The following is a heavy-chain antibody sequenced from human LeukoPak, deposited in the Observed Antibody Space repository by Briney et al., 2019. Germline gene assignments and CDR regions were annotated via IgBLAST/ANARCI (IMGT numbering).Heavy chain of an antibody. D-gene: IGHD1-1*01. CDR1: GFTFSSYS. Sequence: GGSLRLSCAASGFTFSSYSMNWVRQAPGKGLEWVSSISSSSSYIYYADSVKGRFTISRDNAKNSLYLQMNSLRAEDTAVYYCARDRNWNGLSFDYWGQGTLVTVSS. V-gene: IGHV3-21*04. CDR2: ISSSSSYI. CDR3: ARDRNWNGLSFDY. J-gene: IGHJ4*02.